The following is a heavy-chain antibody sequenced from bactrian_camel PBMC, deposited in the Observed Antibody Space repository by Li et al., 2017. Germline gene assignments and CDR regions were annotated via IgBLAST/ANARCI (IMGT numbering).Heavy chain of an antibody. CDR3: AADLGSWCYEVLDSGY. D-gene: IGHD3*01. CDR1: GYTGGRHC. Sequence: HVQLVESGGGPVLAGESLRLSCEASGYTGGRHCMAWFRQAPGKEREGVALIYTGDHSAYYLDSVKGRFTISLDNAKNTLYLQMNSLRPEDTGVYYCAADLGSWCYEVLDSGYYGQGTQVTVS. V-gene: IGHV3S1*01. J-gene: IGHJ6*01. CDR2: IYTGDHSA.